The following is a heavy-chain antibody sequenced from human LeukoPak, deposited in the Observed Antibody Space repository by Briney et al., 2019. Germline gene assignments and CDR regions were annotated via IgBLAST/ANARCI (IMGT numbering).Heavy chain of an antibody. V-gene: IGHV3-11*01. Sequence: AGGSLRLSCAASGFTFSDYYMSWIRQAPGKGLEWVSYISSSGSTIYYADSVKGRFTISRDNAKNSLYLQMNSLRAEDTAVYYCASQYSSGWYSDYWGQGTLVTVSS. CDR1: GFTFSDYY. D-gene: IGHD6-19*01. CDR3: ASQYSSGWYSDY. CDR2: ISSSGSTI. J-gene: IGHJ4*02.